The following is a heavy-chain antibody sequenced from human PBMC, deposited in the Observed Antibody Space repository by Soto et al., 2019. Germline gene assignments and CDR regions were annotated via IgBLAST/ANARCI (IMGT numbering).Heavy chain of an antibody. J-gene: IGHJ4*02. CDR1: GYTFTSYG. D-gene: IGHD6-6*01. Sequence: ASVKVSCKASGYTFTSYGISWVRQAPGQGLEWIGWISAYNGNTNYAQKLQGRVTMTRDTSTSTAYMELSSLRSEDTAVYYCAADLHSSYGVFDYWGQGTLVTVSS. CDR2: ISAYNGNT. V-gene: IGHV1-18*01. CDR3: AADLHSSYGVFDY.